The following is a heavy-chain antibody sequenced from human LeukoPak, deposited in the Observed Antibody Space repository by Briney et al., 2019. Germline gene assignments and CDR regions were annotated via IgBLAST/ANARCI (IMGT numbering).Heavy chain of an antibody. J-gene: IGHJ4*01. CDR2: INSGGST. CDR1: GFTVSSNY. Sequence: AGSLSLTCAAYGFTVSSNYMSWVRQAPGKGLEWVSDINSGGSTYYEQSLKGRFTISRDTSKNTLYLQMSSLSAADTAVYYCARRPLGGCSSSCYFHYSGQGTPVSLSS. CDR3: ARRPLGGCSSSCYFHY. V-gene: IGHV3-53*01. D-gene: IGHD6-13*01.